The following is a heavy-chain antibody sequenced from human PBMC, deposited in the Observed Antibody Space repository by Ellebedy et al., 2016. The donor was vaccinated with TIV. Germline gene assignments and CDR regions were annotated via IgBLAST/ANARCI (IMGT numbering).Heavy chain of an antibody. V-gene: IGHV3-48*04. J-gene: IGHJ4*02. CDR1: GFTFSSYS. CDR3: ARDPHSSSWYVYEIAVAGHFDY. Sequence: GESLKISXAASGFTFSSYSMNWVRQAPGKGLEWVSYISSSSSTIYYADSVKGRFTISRDNAKNSLYLQMNSLRAEDTAVYYCARDPHSSSWYVYEIAVAGHFDYWGQGTLVTVSS. D-gene: IGHD6-13*01. CDR2: ISSSSSTI.